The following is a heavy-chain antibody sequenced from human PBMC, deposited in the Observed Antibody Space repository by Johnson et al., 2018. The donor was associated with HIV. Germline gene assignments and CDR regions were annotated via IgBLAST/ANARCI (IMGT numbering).Heavy chain of an antibody. D-gene: IGHD3-16*01. Sequence: QVQLVESGGGVVQPGRSLRLSCAASGFTFSSYAMHWVRQAPGKGLEWVAVISYDGSNKYYADSVKGRFTISRDNSKNTLYLQMNSLRAGDTAVYYCARGGGFGAFDIWGQGTMVTVSS. J-gene: IGHJ3*02. CDR3: ARGGGFGAFDI. CDR1: GFTFSSYA. V-gene: IGHV3-30-3*01. CDR2: ISYDGSNK.